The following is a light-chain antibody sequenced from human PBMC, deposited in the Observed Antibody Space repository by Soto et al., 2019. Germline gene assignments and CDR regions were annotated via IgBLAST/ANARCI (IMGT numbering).Light chain of an antibody. V-gene: IGLV2-14*01. CDR2: DVS. Sequence: SDLNQPASVTGSPGRSLTISCTGTSSDVGGYNYVSWYQQHPGKAPKLMIYDVSNRPSGVSNRFSGSKSGNTASLTISGLQAEDEADYYCSSYTSSSTYVFGTGTKVTVL. CDR3: SSYTSSSTYV. CDR1: SSDVGGYNY. J-gene: IGLJ1*01.